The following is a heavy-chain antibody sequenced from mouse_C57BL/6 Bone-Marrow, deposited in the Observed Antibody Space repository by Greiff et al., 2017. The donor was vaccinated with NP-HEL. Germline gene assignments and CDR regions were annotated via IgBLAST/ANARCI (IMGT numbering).Heavy chain of an antibody. V-gene: IGHV5-4*01. J-gene: IGHJ4*01. Sequence: EVQRVESGGGLVKPGGSLKLSCAASGFTFSSYAMSWVRQTPEKRLEWVATISDGGSYTYYPDNVKGRFTISRDNAKNNLYLQMSHLKSEDTAMYDCARDLRYYAMDYGGQGTSVTVSA. CDR1: GFTFSSYA. D-gene: IGHD6-1*01. CDR3: ARDLRYYAMDY. CDR2: ISDGGSYT.